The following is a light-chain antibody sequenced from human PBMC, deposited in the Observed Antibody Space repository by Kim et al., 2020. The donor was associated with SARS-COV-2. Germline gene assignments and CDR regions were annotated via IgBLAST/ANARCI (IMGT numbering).Light chain of an antibody. CDR3: ASRDSSGNLFV. Sequence: SSELTQDPTVSVALGQTVRISCQGGSLRTYFAYWYQKKPGQAPILVIYGKDKRPSGIPARFSGSGSGNTASLTITGPQAEDEADYYCASRDSSGNLFVFGSGTKVTVL. J-gene: IGLJ1*01. CDR1: SLRTYF. CDR2: GKD. V-gene: IGLV3-19*01.